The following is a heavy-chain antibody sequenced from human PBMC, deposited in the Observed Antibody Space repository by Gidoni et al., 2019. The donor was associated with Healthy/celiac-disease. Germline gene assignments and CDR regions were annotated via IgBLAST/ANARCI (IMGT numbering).Heavy chain of an antibody. D-gene: IGHD6-19*01. J-gene: IGHJ4*02. V-gene: IGHV4-39*01. CDR3: ARRYSSGIDY. CDR2: IYDSGST. Sequence: QLQLQESGPGLGKPSETLSLTCTVQGGSISSSSSYWGWVRQPPGKGLEWIGSIYDSGSTYYNPSLKSRVTISVDTSKNQFSLKLSSVPAADTAVYYCARRYSSGIDYWGQGTLVTVSS. CDR1: GGSISSSSSY.